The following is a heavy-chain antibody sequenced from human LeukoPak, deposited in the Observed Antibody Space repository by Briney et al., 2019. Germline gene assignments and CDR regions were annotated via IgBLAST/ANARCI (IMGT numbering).Heavy chain of an antibody. CDR1: GFTLSSYG. Sequence: GGSLRLSCAASGFTLSSYGMHWVRQAPGKGLEWVAFIRYDGSNKYYADSVKGRFTISRDNSKNTLYLQMNSLRAEDTAVYYCAKDHEQWPSFDYWGQGTLVTVSS. V-gene: IGHV3-30*02. J-gene: IGHJ4*02. CDR2: IRYDGSNK. CDR3: AKDHEQWPSFDY. D-gene: IGHD6-19*01.